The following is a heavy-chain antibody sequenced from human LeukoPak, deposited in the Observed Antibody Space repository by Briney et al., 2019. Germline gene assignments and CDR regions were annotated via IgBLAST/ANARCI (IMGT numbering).Heavy chain of an antibody. D-gene: IGHD3-22*01. J-gene: IGHJ1*01. CDR1: GGSISSYY. Sequence: SETLSLTCTVSGGSISSYYWSWIRQPPGKGLEWIGYIYYSGSTNYNPSLKSRVTISVDTSKNQFSLKLSSVTAADTAVYYCARAGHRRAITMIHFQHWGQGTLVTVSS. V-gene: IGHV4-59*08. CDR3: ARAGHRRAITMIHFQH. CDR2: IYYSGST.